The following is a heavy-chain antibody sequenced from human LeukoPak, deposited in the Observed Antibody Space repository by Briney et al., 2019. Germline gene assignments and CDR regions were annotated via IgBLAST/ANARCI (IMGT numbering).Heavy chain of an antibody. V-gene: IGHV5-51*03. D-gene: IGHD5-18*01. CDR3: ARRDTAMAGLHY. Sequence: GESLKISCKGSGYSFTSYWIAWVRQMPGKGLEWMGIIFPADPDTRYSPSFQGQVTISADKSISTAYLQWSSLKASDTAMYYCARRDTAMAGLHYWGQGTLVTVSS. J-gene: IGHJ4*02. CDR1: GYSFTSYW. CDR2: IFPADPDT.